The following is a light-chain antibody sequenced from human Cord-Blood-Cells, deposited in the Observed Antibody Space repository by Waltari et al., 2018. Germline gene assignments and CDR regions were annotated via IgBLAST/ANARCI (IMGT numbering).Light chain of an antibody. CDR3: MQALKTPIT. V-gene: IGKV2-28*01. CDR2: LGS. J-gene: IGKJ5*01. CDR1: QSLLISSGYNY. Sequence: DIVMTQSPLSLPVTPGEPASISCTSSQSLLISSGYNYLYWYLQKTGQSPQLLIYLGSILASGVPDRCSGSGSGTDFTLKISRVEAEDLGVYYCMQALKTPITFGQGTRVEIK.